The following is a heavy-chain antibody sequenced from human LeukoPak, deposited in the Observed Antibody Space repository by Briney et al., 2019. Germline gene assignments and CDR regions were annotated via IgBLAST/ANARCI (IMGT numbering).Heavy chain of an antibody. J-gene: IGHJ6*03. V-gene: IGHV4-4*09. CDR3: ARGLRYYYYYMDV. CDR2: ISASGTT. CDR1: GGSMTNYY. Sequence: SETLSLTCTVSGGSMTNYYWNWIRQPPGEGLEWIGYISASGTTNYNPSLMSRVTISVDTSKNQFSPKLSSVTAADTAVYYCARGLRYYYYYMDVWGKGTTVTVSS.